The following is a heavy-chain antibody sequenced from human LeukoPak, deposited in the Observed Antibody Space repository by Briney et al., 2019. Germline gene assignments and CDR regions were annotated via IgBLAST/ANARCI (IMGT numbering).Heavy chain of an antibody. V-gene: IGHV1-2*02. CDR1: GYTFTGFY. CDR2: INPNSGGT. J-gene: IGHJ4*02. Sequence: GASVKVSCKASGYTFTGFYMHWVRQAPGQGLEWMGWINPNSGGTNYAQKFQGRVTMTRDTSISTAYMELSRLRSDDTAVYYCARDENVTDRWLQPILRWGQGTLLTVSS. CDR3: ARDENVTDRWLQPILR. D-gene: IGHD5-24*01.